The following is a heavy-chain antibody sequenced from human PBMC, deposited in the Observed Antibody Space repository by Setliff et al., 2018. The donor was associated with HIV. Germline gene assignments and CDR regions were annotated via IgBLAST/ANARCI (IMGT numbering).Heavy chain of an antibody. D-gene: IGHD3-22*01. J-gene: IGHJ4*02. CDR3: ARVPSQGPYYYDSSGYSPFDY. V-gene: IGHV1-18*01. Sequence: ASVKISCKGSGYSFTSYGISWVRQAPGQGLEWMGWISAYNGNTNYAQKLQGGVTMTTDTSTSTAYMELRSLRSDDTAVYYCARVPSQGPYYYDSSGYSPFDYWGQGTLVTVSS. CDR2: ISAYNGNT. CDR1: GYSFTSYG.